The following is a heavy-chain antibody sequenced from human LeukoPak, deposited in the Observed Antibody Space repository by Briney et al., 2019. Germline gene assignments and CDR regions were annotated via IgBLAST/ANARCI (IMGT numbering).Heavy chain of an antibody. J-gene: IGHJ5*02. V-gene: IGHV1-18*01. D-gene: IGHD1-7*01. CDR2: ISAYNGNT. Sequence: ASVKVSCKASGYTFTSYGISWVRQAPGQGLEWMGWISAYNGNTNYAQKLQGRVTMTTDTSTSTAYMELRSLRSDDTAVYYCARDGLRYNWNYEAIRYNWFDPWGQGTLVTVSS. CDR3: ARDGLRYNWNYEAIRYNWFDP. CDR1: GYTFTSYG.